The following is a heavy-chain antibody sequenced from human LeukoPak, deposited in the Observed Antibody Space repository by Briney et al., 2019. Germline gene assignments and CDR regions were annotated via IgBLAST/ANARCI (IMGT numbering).Heavy chain of an antibody. J-gene: IGHJ4*02. CDR2: IYYSGST. Sequence: PSETLCLTCTVSGGSISSYYWSWIRQPPGKGLEWIGYIYYSGSTNYNPSLKSRVTISVDTSKNQFSLKLSSVTAADTAVYYCARGLASGYPPIPFDYWGQGTLVTVSS. CDR3: ARGLASGYPPIPFDY. CDR1: GGSISSYY. D-gene: IGHD3-3*01. V-gene: IGHV4-59*01.